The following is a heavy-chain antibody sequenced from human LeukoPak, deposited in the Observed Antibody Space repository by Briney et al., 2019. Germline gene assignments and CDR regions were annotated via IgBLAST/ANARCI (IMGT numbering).Heavy chain of an antibody. CDR1: GYTFTSYG. V-gene: IGHV1-18*01. J-gene: IGHJ6*03. D-gene: IGHD1-26*01. Sequence: ASVKVSCKASGYTFTSYGISWVRQAPGQGLEWMGWISAYNGNTNYAQKLQGRVTMTTDTSTRTAYMELRSLRAEDTAVYYCARGSSGSYYYYYYYMDVWGKGTTVTVSS. CDR2: ISAYNGNT. CDR3: ARGSSGSYYYYYYYMDV.